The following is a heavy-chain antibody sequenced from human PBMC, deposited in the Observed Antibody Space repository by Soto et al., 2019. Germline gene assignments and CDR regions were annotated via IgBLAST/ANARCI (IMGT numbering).Heavy chain of an antibody. D-gene: IGHD2-2*01. CDR3: ARGWGYCISTSCRNFDY. Sequence: SETLSLTCAVDGGSFSGYYWSWIRQPPGKGLEWIGEINHSGSTNYNPSLKSRVTISVDTSKNQFSLKLTSVTAADTAVYYCARGWGYCISTSCRNFDYWGQGTLVTVSS. CDR1: GGSFSGYY. V-gene: IGHV4-34*01. J-gene: IGHJ4*02. CDR2: INHSGST.